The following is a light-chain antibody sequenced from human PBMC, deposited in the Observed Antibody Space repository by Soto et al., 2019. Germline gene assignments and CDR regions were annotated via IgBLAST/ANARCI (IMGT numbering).Light chain of an antibody. CDR3: QDYTNWPRT. CDR1: QSLRSN. Sequence: ELVMTQSPATLSVSPGERATLSCRASQSLRSNLAWYQQKPGQAPRLLIYGASTRATGIPDRFSGSGSGTEFTLTISSLQSEDLGVYYCQDYTNWPRTFGQGTKV. V-gene: IGKV3-15*01. J-gene: IGKJ1*01. CDR2: GAS.